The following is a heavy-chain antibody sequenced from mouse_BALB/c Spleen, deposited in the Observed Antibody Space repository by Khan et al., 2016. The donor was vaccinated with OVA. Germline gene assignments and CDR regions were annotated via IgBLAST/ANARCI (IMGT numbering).Heavy chain of an antibody. Sequence: VQLQESGAELAKPGASVKMSCKASGYTFINYWILWVKQRPGQGLEWIGYINPSTGYTEYNQNFKDKATLTADKSSSTAYMQLSSLTSEDSAVYYCARRGLRWDFDYCGQGTTLTVSS. CDR2: INPSTGYT. D-gene: IGHD1-1*01. CDR1: GYTFINYW. CDR3: ARRGLRWDFDY. V-gene: IGHV1-7*01. J-gene: IGHJ2*01.